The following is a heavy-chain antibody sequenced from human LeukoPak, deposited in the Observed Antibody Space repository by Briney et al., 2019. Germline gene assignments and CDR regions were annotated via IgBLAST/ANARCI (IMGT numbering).Heavy chain of an antibody. CDR3: ARDRYIAAAGTTEFDY. CDR1: GFTFSSYG. D-gene: IGHD6-13*01. V-gene: IGHV3-33*01. Sequence: GGSLRLSCAASGFTFSSYGMHWVRQAPGKGLEWVAVIWYDGSNKYYADSVKGRFTISRDNSKNTLYLQMNSLRAEDTAVYYCARDRYIAAAGTTEFDYWGQGTLVTVSS. CDR2: IWYDGSNK. J-gene: IGHJ4*02.